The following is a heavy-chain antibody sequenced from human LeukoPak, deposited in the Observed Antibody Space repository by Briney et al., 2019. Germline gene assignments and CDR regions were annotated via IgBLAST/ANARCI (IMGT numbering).Heavy chain of an antibody. CDR2: IYSDGST. Sequence: PGGSLRLSCAASGLTVRNNFMSWVRQAPGKGLEWVSVIYSDGSTYYEDSVKGRFTISRDTSKNTLSLQMYSLRAEDTAVYYCAREKGRRVISPYFDSWGQGTLVTVSS. CDR1: GLTVRNNF. V-gene: IGHV3-53*01. CDR3: AREKGRRVISPYFDS. J-gene: IGHJ4*02. D-gene: IGHD3-10*01.